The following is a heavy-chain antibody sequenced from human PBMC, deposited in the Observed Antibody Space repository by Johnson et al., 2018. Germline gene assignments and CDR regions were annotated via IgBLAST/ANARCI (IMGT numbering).Heavy chain of an antibody. Sequence: VQLVESGGGLVKPGRSLRLSCTASGFTFGNYAMSWFRQAPGKGLEWVGFIRSKAYGGTTEYAASVKGRFTISRDDSKRIAYLQMNSLRAEETAVYYCAKGSYYDSSGYYYYYYGMDVWGQGTTVTVSS. D-gene: IGHD3-22*01. CDR2: IRSKAYGGTT. CDR3: AKGSYYDSSGYYYYYYGMDV. J-gene: IGHJ6*02. CDR1: GFTFGNYA. V-gene: IGHV3-49*05.